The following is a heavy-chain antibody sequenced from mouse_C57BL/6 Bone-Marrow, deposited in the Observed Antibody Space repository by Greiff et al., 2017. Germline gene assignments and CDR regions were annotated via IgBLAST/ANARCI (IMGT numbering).Heavy chain of an antibody. CDR2: IHPNSGST. D-gene: IGHD1-1*01. Sequence: VQLQQPGAELVKPGASVKLSCKASGYTFTSYWMHWVKQRPGQGLEWIGMIHPNSGSTNYNEKFKSKATLTVDKSSSTAYMQLSSLTSEDSAVYYCARGITTVVATKTGYWGQGTTLTVSS. CDR1: GYTFTSYW. V-gene: IGHV1-64*01. J-gene: IGHJ2*01. CDR3: ARGITTVVATKTGY.